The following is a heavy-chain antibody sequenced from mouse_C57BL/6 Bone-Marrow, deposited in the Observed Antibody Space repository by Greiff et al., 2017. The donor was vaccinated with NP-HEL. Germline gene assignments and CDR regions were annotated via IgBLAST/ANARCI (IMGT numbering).Heavy chain of an antibody. J-gene: IGHJ2*01. CDR1: GYTFTSYW. Sequence: QVQLQQPGAELVKPGASVKMSCKASGYTFTSYWITWVKQRPGQGLEWIGDIYPGSGSTNYNEKFKSKATLTVDTSSSTAYMQLSSLTSEDSAVYYCAICITTVVVPLDYWGQGTTLTVSS. CDR2: IYPGSGST. D-gene: IGHD1-1*01. V-gene: IGHV1-55*01. CDR3: AICITTVVVPLDY.